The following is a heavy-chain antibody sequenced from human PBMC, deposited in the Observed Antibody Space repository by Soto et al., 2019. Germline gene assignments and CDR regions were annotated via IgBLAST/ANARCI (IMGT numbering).Heavy chain of an antibody. CDR2: ISYDGSNK. Sequence: QVQLVESGGGMVQPGRSLRLSCAASGFPFSSHGMHWVRQAPGKGLEWVALISYDGSNKYYTDSVKGRFTISRDNSKNTLYLQMSSLRAEDTAVYYCAGGQYYFDYCGQGTLVSVSS. J-gene: IGHJ4*02. D-gene: IGHD2-15*01. CDR3: AGGQYYFDY. CDR1: GFPFSSHG. V-gene: IGHV3-30*03.